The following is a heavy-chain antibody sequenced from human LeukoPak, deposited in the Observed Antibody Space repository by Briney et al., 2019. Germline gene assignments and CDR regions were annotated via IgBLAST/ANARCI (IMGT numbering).Heavy chain of an antibody. V-gene: IGHV4-59*01. CDR2: IYYSGST. CDR3: ARQSSSIDYYDSSGYYYGVAFDI. D-gene: IGHD3-22*01. Sequence: NTSETLSLTCTVSGGSISSYYWSWIRQPPGKGLEWIGYIYYSGSTNYNPSLKSRVTISVDTSKNQFSLKLSSVTAADTAVYYCARQSSSIDYYDSSGYYYGVAFDIWGQGTMVTVSS. J-gene: IGHJ3*02. CDR1: GGSISSYY.